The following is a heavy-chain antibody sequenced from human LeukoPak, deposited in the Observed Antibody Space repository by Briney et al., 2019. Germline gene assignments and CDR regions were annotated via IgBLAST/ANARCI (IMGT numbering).Heavy chain of an antibody. J-gene: IGHJ6*02. CDR1: GYTFTGYY. Sequence: ATVKVSCKASGYTFTGYYMHWVRQAPGQGLEWMGIINPSGGSTSYAQKFQGRVTMTRDTSTSTVYMELSSLRSEDTALYYCARGERGDGYNEGYYYYGMDVWGQGTTVTVSS. D-gene: IGHD5-12*01. V-gene: IGHV1-46*01. CDR2: INPSGGST. CDR3: ARGERGDGYNEGYYYYGMDV.